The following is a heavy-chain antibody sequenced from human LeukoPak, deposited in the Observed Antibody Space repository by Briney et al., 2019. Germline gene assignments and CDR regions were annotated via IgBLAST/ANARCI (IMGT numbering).Heavy chain of an antibody. CDR3: AKGGYCSSTSCPADY. J-gene: IGHJ4*02. Sequence: GGSLRLSCAASGFTFSGYAMSWVRQAPGMGLEWVSVISGNGGNTHYADSVKGRFTISRDNSKNTLYLQMSSLRADDPAVYYCAKGGYCSSTSCPADYWGQGTLVTVSS. CDR2: ISGNGGNT. V-gene: IGHV3-23*01. D-gene: IGHD2-2*01. CDR1: GFTFSGYA.